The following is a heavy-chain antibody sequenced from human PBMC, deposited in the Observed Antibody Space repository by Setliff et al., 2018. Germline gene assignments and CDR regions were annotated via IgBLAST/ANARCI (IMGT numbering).Heavy chain of an antibody. D-gene: IGHD6-13*01. CDR1: GGTFSSYA. J-gene: IGHJ5*02. V-gene: IGHV1-69*05. CDR3: ARDRIPSSSWYGLNWFDP. CDR2: IIPIFGTA. Sequence: SVKVSCKASGGTFSSYAISWVRQAPGQGLEWMGGIIPIFGTANYAQKFQGRVTITTDESTSTAYMELSSLRSEDTAVYYCARDRIPSSSWYGLNWFDPWGRGTLVTVSS.